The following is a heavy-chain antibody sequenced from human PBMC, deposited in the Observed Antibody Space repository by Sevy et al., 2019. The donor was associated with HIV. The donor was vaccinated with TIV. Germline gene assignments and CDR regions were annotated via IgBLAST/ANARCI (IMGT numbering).Heavy chain of an antibody. CDR2: ISSSSTI. CDR3: ARDGSSGSSSYSGPTDY. V-gene: IGHV3-48*02. Sequence: GGSLRLSCAASGFTFSSYTMNWVRQAPGKGLEWVSYISSSSTIYYADSVKGRFTISRDNAKNSLYLQMISLRDEDTAVYYCARDGSSGSSSYSGPTDYWGPGTLVTVSS. J-gene: IGHJ4*02. D-gene: IGHD2-15*01. CDR1: GFTFSSYT.